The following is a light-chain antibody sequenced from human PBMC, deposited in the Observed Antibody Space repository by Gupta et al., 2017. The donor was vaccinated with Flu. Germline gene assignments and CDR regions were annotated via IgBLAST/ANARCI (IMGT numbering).Light chain of an antibody. CDR3: QQDGISLYT. V-gene: IGKV3-20*01. CDR2: GAS. J-gene: IGKJ2*01. Sequence: TLSLFTGYMANRSGRASQRFKMTLLTWYQQNPCQAPRLLIYGASTRATGIPDRFSGSVSGTDFTLPFRRLEPEDFAVYYCQQDGISLYTFGQGTKLDIK. CDR1: QRFKMTL.